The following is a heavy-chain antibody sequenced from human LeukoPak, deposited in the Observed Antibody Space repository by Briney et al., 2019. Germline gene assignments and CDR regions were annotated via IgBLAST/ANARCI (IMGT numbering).Heavy chain of an antibody. J-gene: IGHJ5*02. CDR1: GGTFSSYA. Sequence: GASVKVSCKASGGTFSSYAISWVRQAPGQGLEWIGRIIPIFGIANYAQKFQGRVTITADKSTSTAYMELSSLRSEDTAVYYCARVPSYSSSWSRVWFDPWGQGTLVTVSS. CDR3: ARVPSYSSSWSRVWFDP. V-gene: IGHV1-69*04. CDR2: IIPIFGIA. D-gene: IGHD6-13*01.